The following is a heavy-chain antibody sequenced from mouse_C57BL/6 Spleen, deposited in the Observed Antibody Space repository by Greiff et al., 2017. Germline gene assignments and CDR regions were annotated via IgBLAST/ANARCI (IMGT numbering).Heavy chain of an antibody. J-gene: IGHJ2*01. CDR1: GYTFTDYE. Sequence: QVQLQQSGAELVRPGASVTLSCKASGYTFTDYEMHWVKPTPVHGPEWIRAIDPETGGTAHNQKFQGKAILTADKSSSTAYMELRSLTSEDSAVYYCTRGLFSTVVATDYWGQGTTLTVSS. CDR2: IDPETGGT. V-gene: IGHV1-15*01. D-gene: IGHD1-1*01. CDR3: TRGLFSTVVATDY.